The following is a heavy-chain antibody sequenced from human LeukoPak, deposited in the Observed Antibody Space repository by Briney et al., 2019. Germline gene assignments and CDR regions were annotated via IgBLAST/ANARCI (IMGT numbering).Heavy chain of an antibody. V-gene: IGHV4-59*08. CDR1: GGSISSYY. D-gene: IGHD3-22*01. CDR2: IYYSGST. CDR3: ARHGVVRRYYDSSGYYYFDY. Sequence: SETLSLTCTVSGGSISSYYWSWIRQPPGKGLEWIGYIYYSGSTNYNPSLKSRVTMSVDTSKNQFSLKLSSVTAADTAVYYCARHGVVRRYYDSSGYYYFDYWGQGTLVTVSS. J-gene: IGHJ4*02.